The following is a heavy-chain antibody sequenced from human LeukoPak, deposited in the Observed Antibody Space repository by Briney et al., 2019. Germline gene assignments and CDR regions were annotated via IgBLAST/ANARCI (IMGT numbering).Heavy chain of an antibody. CDR1: GGSISSSSYY. J-gene: IGHJ4*02. D-gene: IGHD1-26*01. Sequence: SETLSLTCTVSGGSISSSSYYWGWLRQPPGKGLEWIGSIYYSGSTYYNPSLKSRVTIAVDTSKNHFSLKLSSVTAADTAVYYCARFVRGRYLGRGSDYWGQGTLVTVSS. V-gene: IGHV4-39*07. CDR3: ARFVRGRYLGRGSDY. CDR2: IYYSGST.